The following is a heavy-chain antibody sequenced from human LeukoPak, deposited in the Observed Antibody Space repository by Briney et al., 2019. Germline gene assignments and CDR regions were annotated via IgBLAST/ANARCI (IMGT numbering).Heavy chain of an antibody. J-gene: IGHJ4*02. CDR1: GYTFTSYD. Sequence: ASVKVSCKASGYTFTSYDINWVRQATGQGLEWMGWMNPNSGNTGYAQKFQGRVTITRNTSISTAYMELSSLRSEDTAVYYCARGSDWTANDFDYWGQGTLVTVSS. V-gene: IGHV1-8*03. CDR3: ARGSDWTANDFDY. CDR2: MNPNSGNT. D-gene: IGHD2-21*01.